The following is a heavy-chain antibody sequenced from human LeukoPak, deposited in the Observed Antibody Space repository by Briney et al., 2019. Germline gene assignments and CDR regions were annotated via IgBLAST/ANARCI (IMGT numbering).Heavy chain of an antibody. CDR1: GFTFGDYA. V-gene: IGHV3-49*03. CDR3: TKYSGRIDY. CDR2: IRGKAYGGTT. J-gene: IGHJ4*02. Sequence: GGSLRLSCTSSGFTFGDYAMGWFRQAPGKGLEWVAFIRGKAYGGTTEYAASVKGRFIISRDDSKSIAYLQMNSLKTEDTAVYYCTKYSGRIDYWGQGTLVTVSS. D-gene: IGHD5-18*01.